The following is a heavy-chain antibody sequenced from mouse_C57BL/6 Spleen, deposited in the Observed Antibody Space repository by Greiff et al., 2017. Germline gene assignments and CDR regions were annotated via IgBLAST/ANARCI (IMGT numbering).Heavy chain of an antibody. Sequence: EVMLVESGGGLVKPGGSLKLSCAASGFTFSSYAMSWVRQTPEKRLEWVATISDGGSYTYYPDNVKGRFTISRDNAKNNLYLQMSHLKSEDTAMYYCARDLGSSDGYFDVWGTGTTLTVSS. D-gene: IGHD1-1*01. CDR2: ISDGGSYT. CDR1: GFTFSSYA. V-gene: IGHV5-4*01. CDR3: ARDLGSSDGYFDV. J-gene: IGHJ1*03.